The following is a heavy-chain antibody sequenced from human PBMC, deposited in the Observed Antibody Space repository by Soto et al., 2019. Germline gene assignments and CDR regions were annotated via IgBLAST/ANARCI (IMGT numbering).Heavy chain of an antibody. CDR1: GGTFSSYA. Sequence: QVQLVQSGAEVKKPGSSVKVSCKASGGTFSSYAISWVRQAPGQGLEWMGGLIPIFGTANYAQKFQGRVTITADESTSTAYMELSSLRSEDTAVYYCASDSRSPLVMVPAFDIWGQGTMVTVSS. D-gene: IGHD3-10*01. CDR2: LIPIFGTA. V-gene: IGHV1-69*01. CDR3: ASDSRSPLVMVPAFDI. J-gene: IGHJ3*02.